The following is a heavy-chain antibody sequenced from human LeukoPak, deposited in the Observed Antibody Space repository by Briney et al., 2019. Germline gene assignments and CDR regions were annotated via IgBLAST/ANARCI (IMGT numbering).Heavy chain of an antibody. J-gene: IGHJ4*02. Sequence: GGSLRLSCAASGFTFSSYAMSWVRQAPGKGLEWVSGISGSGDNTYYADSVKGRFTISRDNSKNTLYLQMNSLRAEDTAVYYCAKGRAAAGFDYWGQGTLVTVSS. CDR1: GFTFSSYA. CDR3: AKGRAAAGFDY. V-gene: IGHV3-23*01. D-gene: IGHD6-13*01. CDR2: ISGSGDNT.